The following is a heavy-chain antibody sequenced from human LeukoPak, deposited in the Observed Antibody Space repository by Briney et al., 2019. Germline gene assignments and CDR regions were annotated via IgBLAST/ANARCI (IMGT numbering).Heavy chain of an antibody. D-gene: IGHD3-10*01. CDR2: IKQDGSEK. Sequence: GGSLRLSCAASGFTFSSYWMSWVRQAPGKGLEWVANIKQDGSEKYYVDSVKGRFTISRDNAKNSLYLQMNSLRAEDTAVYYCARVEYLAITMVRGVTTYYFDYWGQGTLVTVSS. CDR1: GFTFSSYW. J-gene: IGHJ4*02. V-gene: IGHV3-7*03. CDR3: ARVEYLAITMVRGVTTYYFDY.